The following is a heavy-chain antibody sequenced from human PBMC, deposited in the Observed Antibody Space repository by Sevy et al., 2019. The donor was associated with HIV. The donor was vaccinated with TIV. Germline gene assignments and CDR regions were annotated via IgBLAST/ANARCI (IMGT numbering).Heavy chain of an antibody. V-gene: IGHV3-30*03. D-gene: IGHD1-26*01. CDR2: VSYDGNNR. J-gene: IGHJ4*02. CDR1: GFTFSSSG. Sequence: VGSLRLSCAASGFTFSSSGMHWVRQAPGKGLEWVALVSYDGNNRYYADSVKGRFTISRDNSKNTLYLQMNSLRPEDTAVFYCARSPRWELPAHFDYWGQGTLVTVSS. CDR3: ARSPRWELPAHFDY.